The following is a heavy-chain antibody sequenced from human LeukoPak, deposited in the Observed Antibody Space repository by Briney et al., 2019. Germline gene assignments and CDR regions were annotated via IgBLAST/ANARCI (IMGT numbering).Heavy chain of an antibody. CDR3: ARAPYGDYLNY. V-gene: IGHV1-46*01. D-gene: IGHD4-17*01. CDR2: INPSGGST. CDR1: GYTFTGYY. J-gene: IGHJ4*02. Sequence: GASVKVSCKASGYTFTGYYMHWVRQAPGQGLEWMGIINPSGGSTSYAQKLQGRVTMTTDTSTSTAYMELRSLRSDDTAVYYCARAPYGDYLNYWGQGTLVTVSS.